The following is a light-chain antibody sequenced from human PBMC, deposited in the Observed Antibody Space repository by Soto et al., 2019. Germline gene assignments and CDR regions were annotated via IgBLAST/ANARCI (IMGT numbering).Light chain of an antibody. CDR2: DVS. Sequence: QSALTQPASVSGSPGQSITISCTGTSRDVGGYNYVSWYQQHPGKAPKLMIYDVSYRPSGVSNRFSGSKSGNTASLTISGLQAEAEADYYCTSYTSSSTLEVFGGGTKLTVL. CDR3: TSYTSSSTLEV. V-gene: IGLV2-14*01. J-gene: IGLJ2*01. CDR1: SRDVGGYNY.